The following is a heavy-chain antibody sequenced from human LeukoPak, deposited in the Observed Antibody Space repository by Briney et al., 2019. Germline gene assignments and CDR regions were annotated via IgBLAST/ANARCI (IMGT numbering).Heavy chain of an antibody. J-gene: IGHJ4*02. CDR1: GFTFRSYG. Sequence: PGGSLRLSRAASGFTFRSYGMHWVRQAPGKGLEWVTFIRYDGSDKYYVDSVKGRFTISRDNSKNTLYLQMNSLRPEDTALYYCARDGGRGVLDYWGQGTLVIVSS. CDR2: IRYDGSDK. D-gene: IGHD1-26*01. V-gene: IGHV3-30*02. CDR3: ARDGGRGVLDY.